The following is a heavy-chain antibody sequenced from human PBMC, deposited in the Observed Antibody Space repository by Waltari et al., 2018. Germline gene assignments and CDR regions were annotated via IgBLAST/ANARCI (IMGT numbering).Heavy chain of an antibody. J-gene: IGHJ5*02. CDR2: INHRGST. V-gene: IGHV4-34*01. D-gene: IGHD6-19*01. CDR3: AREGSSGYPYNWFDP. CDR1: GGSFSGYY. Sequence: QVQLQQWGAGLLKPSETLSLTCAVYGGSFSGYYWSWIRQPPGKGLEWIGEINHRGSTNYNPPLKSRVTISVDTSKNQFSLKLSSVTAADTAVYYCAREGSSGYPYNWFDPWGQGTLVTVSS.